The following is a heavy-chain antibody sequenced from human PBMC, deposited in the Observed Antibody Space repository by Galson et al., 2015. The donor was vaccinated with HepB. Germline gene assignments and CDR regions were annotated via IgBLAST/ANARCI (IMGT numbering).Heavy chain of an antibody. CDR2: INAGNGNT. V-gene: IGHV1-3*01. CDR3: ARDGAAARSRNYYYYMDV. Sequence: SVKVSCKASGYTFTSYAMHWVRQAPGQRLEWMGWINAGNGNTKYSQKFQGRVTITRDTSASTAYMELSSLRSEDTAVYYCARDGAAARSRNYYYYMDVWGKGTTVTVSS. J-gene: IGHJ6*03. D-gene: IGHD6-13*01. CDR1: GYTFTSYA.